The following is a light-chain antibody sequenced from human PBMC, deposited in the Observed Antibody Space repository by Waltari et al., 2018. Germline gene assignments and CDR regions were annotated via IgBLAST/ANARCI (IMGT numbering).Light chain of an antibody. CDR2: GAS. V-gene: IGKV3-15*01. Sequence: EVVMTQSPATLSVSPGERATLSCRASQSVSSFVAWYQQKPGQAPRLRIYGASTRATGIPARCSGSGSGTEFTLTISSLQSEDFAVYYCQQYNDWPPLTFGGGTKVEIK. CDR3: QQYNDWPPLT. J-gene: IGKJ4*01. CDR1: QSVSSF.